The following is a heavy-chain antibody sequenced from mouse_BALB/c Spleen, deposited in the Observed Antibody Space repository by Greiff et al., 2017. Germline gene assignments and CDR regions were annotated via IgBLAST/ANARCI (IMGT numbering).Heavy chain of an antibody. V-gene: IGHV5-6*01. Sequence: EVKLMESGGDLVKPGGSLKLSCAASGFTFSSYGMSWVRQTPDKRLEWVATISSGGSYTYYPDSVKGRFTISRDNAKNTLYLQMSSLKSEDTAMYYCARHEWLRREDYYFDYWGQGTTLTVSS. CDR2: ISSGGSYT. CDR3: ARHEWLRREDYYFDY. D-gene: IGHD2-2*01. CDR1: GFTFSSYG. J-gene: IGHJ2*01.